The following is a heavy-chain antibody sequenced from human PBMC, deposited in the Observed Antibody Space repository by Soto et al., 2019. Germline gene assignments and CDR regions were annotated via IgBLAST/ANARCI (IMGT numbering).Heavy chain of an antibody. CDR1: GFIFSTYN. CDR3: ARDVTTFPPVYYLGLDV. CDR2: ISYDGHSQ. Sequence: PGGSLRLSCAASGFIFSTYNIHWVRQAPGSGLEWLAVISYDGHSQYYSDSARGRFTISRDNSKNTVDLQLNYLRGEDTAVYYCARDVTTFPPVYYLGLDVLGQGTTVTVSS. D-gene: IGHD1-1*01. V-gene: IGHV3-30*03. J-gene: IGHJ6*02.